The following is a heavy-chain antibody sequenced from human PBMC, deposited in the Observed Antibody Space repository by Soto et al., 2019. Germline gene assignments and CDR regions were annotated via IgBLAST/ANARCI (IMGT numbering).Heavy chain of an antibody. CDR2: IYYSGST. V-gene: IGHV4-39*01. D-gene: IGHD6-13*01. J-gene: IGHJ5*02. CDR3: LAAGGTNWFAP. Sequence: SATLSLTCTVCGGSISSISSYWVWIRQPPGKGLEWIGRIYYSGSTYYNPSLKSRVTISVDTSKNQFSLKLSSVTAADTAGYYCLAAGGTNWFAPWGQGTLVTVSS. CDR1: GGSISSISSY.